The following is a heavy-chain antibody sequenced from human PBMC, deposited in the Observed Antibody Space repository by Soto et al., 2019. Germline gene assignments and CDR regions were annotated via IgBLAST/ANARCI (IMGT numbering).Heavy chain of an antibody. J-gene: IGHJ4*02. CDR1: GFTFSSYS. V-gene: IGHV3-21*01. D-gene: IGHD3-22*01. CDR3: ARDGPYDSSGYYPSRLGQRNDY. Sequence: EVQLVESGGGLVKPGGSLRLSCAASGFTFSSYSMNWVRQAPGKGLEWVSSISSSSSYIYYADSVKGRFTISRDNTKNSMYLHMNSLRAEDTAVYYCARDGPYDSSGYYPSRLGQRNDYWGQGTLVTVSS. CDR2: ISSSSSYI.